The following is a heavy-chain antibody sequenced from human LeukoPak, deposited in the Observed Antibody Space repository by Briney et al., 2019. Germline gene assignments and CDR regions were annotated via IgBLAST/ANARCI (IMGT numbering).Heavy chain of an antibody. J-gene: IGHJ4*02. Sequence: SETLSLTCAVSGGSFSGYYWSWIRQPPGKGLEWIGEMHYSGATNYNPTLKSRVTISADTSKNQFSLKLTSVSAADAAVYFCARGNLDGFYFDFWGRGTLVTVSS. D-gene: IGHD5-24*01. CDR3: ARGNLDGFYFDF. V-gene: IGHV4-34*01. CDR1: GGSFSGYY. CDR2: MHYSGAT.